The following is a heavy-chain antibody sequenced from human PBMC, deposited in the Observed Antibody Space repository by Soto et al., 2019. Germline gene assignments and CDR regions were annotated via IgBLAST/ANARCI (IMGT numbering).Heavy chain of an antibody. D-gene: IGHD1-26*01. J-gene: IGHJ4*02. CDR2: IYWNDDK. Sequence: QITLKESGPTLVKPTQTLTLTCTFSGFSLSTSGVGVGWIRQPPGKALEWLALIYWNDDKRYSPSLKSRLTITKDTSKNQVVLTMTNMDPVDTXTYYCXHSSELLAPFDYWGQGTLVTVSS. V-gene: IGHV2-5*01. CDR3: XHSSELLAPFDY. CDR1: GFSLSTSGVG.